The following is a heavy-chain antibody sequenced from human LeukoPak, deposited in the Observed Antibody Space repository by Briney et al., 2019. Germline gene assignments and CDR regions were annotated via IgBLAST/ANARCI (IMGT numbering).Heavy chain of an antibody. CDR1: GGSISSGSYY. V-gene: IGHV4-61*02. CDR3: ARDIRGNYYEVPGDY. D-gene: IGHD3-22*01. J-gene: IGHJ4*02. Sequence: PSETLSLTCTVSGGSISSGSYYWSWIRQPAGKGLEWIGRIYTSGSTNYNPSLKSRVTISVDTSKNQFSLKLSSVTAADTAVYYCARDIRGNYYEVPGDYWGQGTLVTVSS. CDR2: IYTSGST.